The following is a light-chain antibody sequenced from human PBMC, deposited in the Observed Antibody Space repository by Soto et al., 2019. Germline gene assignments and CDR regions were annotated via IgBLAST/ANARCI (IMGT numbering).Light chain of an antibody. V-gene: IGLV1-44*01. CDR1: SSNIGSNT. CDR3: PPWDTRLNEEV. J-gene: IGLJ1*01. CDR2: SNN. Sequence: QSVLTQPPSASGTPGQRVTISCSGSSSNIGSNTVNWYQQLPGTAPKLLIYSNNQRPSGVPDRFSGSKSGTSASLAISGLQSEDEVVYYRPPWDTRLNEEVLGTGPKVTVL.